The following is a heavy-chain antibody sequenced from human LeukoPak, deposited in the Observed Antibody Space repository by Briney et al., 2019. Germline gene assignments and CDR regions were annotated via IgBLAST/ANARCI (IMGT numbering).Heavy chain of an antibody. CDR1: GFTFSNYW. CDR3: VRGPHKGHGTLFFDD. Sequence: PGGSLRLSCAASGFTFSNYWMSWVRQAPGKGLEWVANIKENESEKYYVDSVKGRFTISRDDAKNSLCLQMNSLRAEDTAVYYCVRGPHKGHGTLFFDDWGQGTLVTVSP. J-gene: IGHJ4*02. V-gene: IGHV3-7*03. D-gene: IGHD1-14*01. CDR2: IKENESEK.